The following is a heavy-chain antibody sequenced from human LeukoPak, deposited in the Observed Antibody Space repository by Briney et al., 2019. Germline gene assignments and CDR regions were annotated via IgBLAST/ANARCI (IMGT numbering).Heavy chain of an antibody. V-gene: IGHV3-48*03. D-gene: IGHD2-2*01. Sequence: GGSLRLSCAASGFTFRSYEMSWVRQAPGKGLEWVSYISSSGSTIYYADSVMGRFTISRDNAKNSLYLQMNSLRAEDTAVYYCARYSSTSLDYWGQGTLVTVSS. CDR2: ISSSGSTI. CDR1: GFTFRSYE. CDR3: ARYSSTSLDY. J-gene: IGHJ4*02.